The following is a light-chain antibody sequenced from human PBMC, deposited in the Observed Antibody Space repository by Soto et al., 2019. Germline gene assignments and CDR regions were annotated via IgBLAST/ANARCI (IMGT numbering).Light chain of an antibody. CDR1: QSVSSH. V-gene: IGKV3-11*01. J-gene: IGKJ5*01. CDR2: DAS. Sequence: EIVLTQSPATLSLSPGERATVSCRASQSVSSHLAWYQQKRGQAPRRLIYDASSRATGIPARFSGSGSGTDFTPTISSLEPEDFAVYYCQQGGNWPLTFGQGTRLEIK. CDR3: QQGGNWPLT.